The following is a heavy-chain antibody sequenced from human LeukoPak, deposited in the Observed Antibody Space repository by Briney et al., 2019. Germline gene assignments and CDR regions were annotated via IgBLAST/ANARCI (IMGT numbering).Heavy chain of an antibody. D-gene: IGHD3-22*01. J-gene: IGHJ3*01. V-gene: IGHV1-69*13. CDR2: IIPIFGSP. CDR1: GGAFTFPSYA. Sequence: GASVKVSCKASGGAFTFPSYAISWVRQAPGQGLEWMGGIIPIFGSPRFAQKFQGRATITADESTRTVYMDLSSLRSEDTAVHYCAGFFYDSSNDAFDVWGQGTMVTVSS. CDR3: AGFFYDSSNDAFDV.